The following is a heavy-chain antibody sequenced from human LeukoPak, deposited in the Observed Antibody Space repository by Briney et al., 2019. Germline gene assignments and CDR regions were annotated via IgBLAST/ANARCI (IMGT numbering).Heavy chain of an antibody. V-gene: IGHV6-1*01. CDR2: TYYRSKWYN. CDR3: ARVHHYYGSGSYYTFDY. J-gene: IGHJ4*02. D-gene: IGHD3-10*01. Sequence: SQTLSLTCAISGDSVSSNSAAWNWIRQSPSRGLEWLGRTYYRSKWYNDYAVSVKSRITINPDTSKNQFSLQLNSETPEDTAVYYCARVHHYYGSGSYYTFDYWGQGTLVTVSS. CDR1: GDSVSSNSAA.